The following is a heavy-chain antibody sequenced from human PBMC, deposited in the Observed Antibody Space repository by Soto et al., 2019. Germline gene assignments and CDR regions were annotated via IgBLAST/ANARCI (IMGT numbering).Heavy chain of an antibody. CDR2: ISPYNDYT. V-gene: IGHV1-18*01. Sequence: QVQLVQSAAEVKKPGASVKVSCKASGYTFIRYGITWVRQAPGQGLEWMGWISPYNDYTIYAQKVQGRVTMTTDTSTRTVCMELRSLKSDDTAVDYCARGGYYNTWGKLSHYGLDVWGQGTSVTVSS. D-gene: IGHD3-10*01. J-gene: IGHJ6*02. CDR3: ARGGYYNTWGKLSHYGLDV. CDR1: GYTFIRYG.